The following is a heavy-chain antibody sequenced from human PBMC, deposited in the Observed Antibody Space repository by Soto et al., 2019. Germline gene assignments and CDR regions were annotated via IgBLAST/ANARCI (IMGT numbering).Heavy chain of an antibody. V-gene: IGHV4-59*01. Sequence: SETLSLTCTVSGGSISSYYWSWIRQPPGKGLEWIGYIYYSGSTNYNPSLKSRVTISVDTSKNQFSLKLSSVTAADTAVYYCARVKLGGYNWDYYGMDVWGQGTTVTVSS. CDR1: GGSISSYY. CDR3: ARVKLGGYNWDYYGMDV. D-gene: IGHD5-18*01. CDR2: IYYSGST. J-gene: IGHJ6*02.